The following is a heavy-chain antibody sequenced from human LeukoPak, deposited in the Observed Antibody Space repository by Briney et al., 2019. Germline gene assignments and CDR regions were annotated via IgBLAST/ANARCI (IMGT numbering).Heavy chain of an antibody. J-gene: IGHJ6*02. CDR2: ISSSGSTI. CDR3: ARDLWLADPYYYYGMDV. D-gene: IGHD6-19*01. Sequence: GGSLRLSCAASGFTFSDYYVSWIRQAPGKGLEWVSYISSSGSTIYYADSVKGRFTISRDNAKNSLYLQMNSLRAEDTAVYYCARDLWLADPYYYYGMDVWGQGTTVTVSS. CDR1: GFTFSDYY. V-gene: IGHV3-11*01.